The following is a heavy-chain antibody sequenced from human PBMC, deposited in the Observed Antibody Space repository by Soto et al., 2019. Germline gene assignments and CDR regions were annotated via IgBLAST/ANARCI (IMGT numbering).Heavy chain of an antibody. V-gene: IGHV4-39*01. J-gene: IGHJ5*02. CDR1: GGSISSSSYY. CDR3: ARQRVVVVPAAIHRWFDP. CDR2: IYYSGST. D-gene: IGHD2-2*01. Sequence: SETLSLTCTVSGGSISSSSYYWGWIRQPPGKGLEWIGSIYYSGSTYYNPSLKSRVTISVGTSKNQFSLKLSSVTAADTAVYYCARQRVVVVPAAIHRWFDPWGQGTLVTVSS.